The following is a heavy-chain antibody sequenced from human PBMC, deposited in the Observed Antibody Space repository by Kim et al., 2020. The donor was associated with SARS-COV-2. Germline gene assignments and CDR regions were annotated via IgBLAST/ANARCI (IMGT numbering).Heavy chain of an antibody. J-gene: IGHJ6*02. CDR1: GFTFSSYA. D-gene: IGHD3-3*01. V-gene: IGHV3-23*01. CDR2: ISGSGGST. Sequence: GGSLRLSCAASGFTFSSYAMNWVRQAPGKGLEWVSAISGSGGSTYYADSVKGRFTISRDNSKNTLYLQMNSLRAEDTAVYYCAKDRKLDYDFWSGYDRPPDGIDVWGQGTTVTVSS. CDR3: AKDRKLDYDFWSGYDRPPDGIDV.